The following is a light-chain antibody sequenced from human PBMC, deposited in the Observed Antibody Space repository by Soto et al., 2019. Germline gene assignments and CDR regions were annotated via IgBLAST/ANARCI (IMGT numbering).Light chain of an antibody. CDR3: QQRNIWPPVT. Sequence: EIVLTQSPATLSLSPGERATLSCRASPSVTNYLAWYQQKPGQAPRLVIYGAFNRATGIPARFSGSGSGTDFTLTISSLEPEDFAVYYCQQRNIWPPVTFGLGTRLEI. V-gene: IGKV3-11*01. J-gene: IGKJ5*01. CDR1: PSVTNY. CDR2: GAF.